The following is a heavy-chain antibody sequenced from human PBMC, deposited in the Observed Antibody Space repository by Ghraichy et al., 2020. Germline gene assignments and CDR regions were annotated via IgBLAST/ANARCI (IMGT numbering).Heavy chain of an antibody. CDR3: ARGSTVVRFFYYDGMDV. J-gene: IGHJ6*02. CDR2: ITISSRTI. V-gene: IGHV3-48*02. D-gene: IGHD4-23*01. Sequence: GESLNISCVGSGFTFSSYSMNWVRQSPGKGLEWVSYITISSRTIFYADSVKGRFTISRDNAQNSLYLQMNSLRDEDSAVYYCARGSTVVRFFYYDGMDVWGQGTTVTVSS. CDR1: GFTFSSYS.